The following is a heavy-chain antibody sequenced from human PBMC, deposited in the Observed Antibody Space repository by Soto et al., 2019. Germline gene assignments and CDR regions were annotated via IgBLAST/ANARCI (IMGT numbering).Heavy chain of an antibody. D-gene: IGHD3-10*01. Sequence: ASETLSLTCTVSGGSVSSGNYYWSWIRQPPGKGLEWIGYVYYSGSTNYNPSLKSRVTISIDMSKNQFSLKLRSVTAADTAVYYCARAPDYGSYFDYWGQGTLGTVSS. CDR1: GGSVSSGNYY. CDR2: VYYSGST. V-gene: IGHV4-61*01. CDR3: ARAPDYGSYFDY. J-gene: IGHJ4*02.